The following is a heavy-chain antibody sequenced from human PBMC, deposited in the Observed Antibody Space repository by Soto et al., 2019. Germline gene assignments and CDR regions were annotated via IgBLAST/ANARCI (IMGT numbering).Heavy chain of an antibody. CDR3: ARDWGGEGTFDY. V-gene: IGHV3-21*01. D-gene: IGHD3-16*01. Sequence: EVQLVESGGGLVKPGGSLRLSCAASGFTLSSYSMNWVRQAPGKGLEWVSSISSSSSYIYYADSVKGRFTISRDNAKNSLYLQMNSLRAEATAVYYCARDWGGEGTFDYWGQGTRVTVSS. CDR1: GFTLSSYS. J-gene: IGHJ4*02. CDR2: ISSSSSYI.